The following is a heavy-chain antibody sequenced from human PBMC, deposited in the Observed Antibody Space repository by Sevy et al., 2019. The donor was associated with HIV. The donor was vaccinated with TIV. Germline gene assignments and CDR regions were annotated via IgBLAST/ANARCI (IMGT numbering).Heavy chain of an antibody. D-gene: IGHD3-10*01. CDR2: IRSKAYCGTT. V-gene: IGHV3-49*03. CDR3: TTHDIMVRGADYYYYGMDV. CDR1: GFTFGDNA. J-gene: IGHJ6*02. Sequence: GGSLRLSCTASGFTFGDNAMSWFRQAPGKGLEWVGFIRSKAYCGTTKYAASVKGRFTISRDDSKSIAYLQMNSLKTEDTAVYYCTTHDIMVRGADYYYYGMDVWGQGTTVTVSS.